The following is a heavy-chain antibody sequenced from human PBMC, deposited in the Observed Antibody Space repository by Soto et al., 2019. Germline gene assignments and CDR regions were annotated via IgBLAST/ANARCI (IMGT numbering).Heavy chain of an antibody. CDR1: GYTFTSYG. CDR3: ARGGGSESRYYYYDSMDV. Sequence: QVQLVQSGAEVKKPGASVKVSCKASGYTFTSYGISWVRQAPGQGLEWMGWISAYNGNTNYAQKLRGRVTMTTDTSTSPASMELRSLRSDDTAVYYCARGGGSESRYYYYDSMDVWGKGPRSPSP. J-gene: IGHJ6*03. V-gene: IGHV1-18*01. D-gene: IGHD3-16*01. CDR2: ISAYNGNT.